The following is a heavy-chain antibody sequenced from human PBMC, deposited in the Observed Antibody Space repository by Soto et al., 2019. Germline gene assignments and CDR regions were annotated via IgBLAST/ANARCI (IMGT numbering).Heavy chain of an antibody. Sequence: PSETLSLTCSVSGESISSGGYSWSWIRQPPGGGLEWLGYIYHSGTTYSNPSLQSRLTMSVDRSKNEFSLNLNSVTAADTALYYCASSVDSSGWHDAFNIWGRGTRVTVSS. D-gene: IGHD6-19*01. CDR1: GESISSGGYS. CDR3: ASSVDSSGWHDAFNI. V-gene: IGHV4-30-2*01. CDR2: IYHSGTT. J-gene: IGHJ3*02.